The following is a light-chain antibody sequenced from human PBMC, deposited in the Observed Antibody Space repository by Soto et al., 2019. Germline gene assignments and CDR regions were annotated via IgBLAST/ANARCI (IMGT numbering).Light chain of an antibody. Sequence: DIQMTQSPSTLSAPVGDRVTITCRASQSISTWLAWYQQEPGKAPKLLIHKASSLQSGVPSRFSGSGSGTDFTLTISSLHPDDFATYYCQQYNSYSPTFGQGTKVDI. CDR3: QQYNSYSPT. J-gene: IGKJ1*01. CDR2: KAS. V-gene: IGKV1-5*03. CDR1: QSISTW.